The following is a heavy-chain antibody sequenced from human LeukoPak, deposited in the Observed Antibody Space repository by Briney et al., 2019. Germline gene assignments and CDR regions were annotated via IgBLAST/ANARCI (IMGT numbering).Heavy chain of an antibody. Sequence: GGSLRLSCVASGFTVSSYYVSWVRQAPGKGLEWVSVIYSGGSTYYADSVEGRFTVSRDNSKNTLYLEMRSLRAEDTAVYYCATNYEPHYWGQGTLVTVSS. CDR1: GFTVSSYY. D-gene: IGHD3-22*01. J-gene: IGHJ4*02. V-gene: IGHV3-53*01. CDR2: IYSGGST. CDR3: ATNYEPHY.